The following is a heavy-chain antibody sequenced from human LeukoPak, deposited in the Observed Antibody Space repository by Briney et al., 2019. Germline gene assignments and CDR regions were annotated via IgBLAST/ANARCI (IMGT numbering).Heavy chain of an antibody. Sequence: ASVKVSCKASGGTFSSYAISWVRQAPGQGLEWMGGIIPIFGTANYAQKFQGRVTITADESTSTAYMELSSLRSEDTAVYYCATAGVVVVPAASVLLDYWGQGTLVTVSS. V-gene: IGHV1-69*13. CDR2: IIPIFGTA. CDR1: GGTFSSYA. CDR3: ATAGVVVVPAASVLLDY. D-gene: IGHD2-2*01. J-gene: IGHJ4*02.